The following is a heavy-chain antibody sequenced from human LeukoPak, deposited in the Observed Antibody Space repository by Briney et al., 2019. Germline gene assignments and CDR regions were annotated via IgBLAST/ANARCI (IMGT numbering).Heavy chain of an antibody. Sequence: PSETLSLTCTVSGGSISSGSYYWSLIRQPAGKGLEWIGRIYTSGSTNYNPSLKSRVTISVDTSKNQFSLKLSSVTAADTAVYYCARAYYSNYVDGMDVWGQGTTVTVSS. D-gene: IGHD4-11*01. CDR1: GGSISSGSYY. J-gene: IGHJ6*02. V-gene: IGHV4-61*02. CDR3: ARAYYSNYVDGMDV. CDR2: IYTSGST.